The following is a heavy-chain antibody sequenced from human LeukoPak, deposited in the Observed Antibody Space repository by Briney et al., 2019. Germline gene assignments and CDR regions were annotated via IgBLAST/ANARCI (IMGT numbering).Heavy chain of an antibody. CDR2: IIPILGIA. D-gene: IGHD4-17*01. J-gene: IGHJ4*02. CDR3: ARGYGDFKDYFDY. V-gene: IGHV1-69*04. CDR1: GGTFSSYA. Sequence: SVKVSCKASGGTFSSYAISWVRQAPGQGLEWMGRIIPILGIANYAQKFQGRVTITADESTSTAYMELSSLRSDDTAVYYCARGYGDFKDYFDYWGQGTLVTVSS.